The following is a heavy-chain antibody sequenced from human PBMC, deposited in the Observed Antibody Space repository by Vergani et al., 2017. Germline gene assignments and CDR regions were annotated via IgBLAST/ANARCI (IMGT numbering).Heavy chain of an antibody. Sequence: EVQLLESGGGLVQPGGSLRLSCAASGFTFSSYAMSWVRQAPGKGLEWVSYISSSSSYTNYADSVKGRFTISRDNAKNSLYLQMNSLRAGDTAVCYCAGWEGQQLENYYLDYWGQGTLVTVSS. J-gene: IGHJ4*02. CDR2: ISSSSSYT. V-gene: IGHV3-48*04. D-gene: IGHD6-13*01. CDR1: GFTFSSYA. CDR3: AGWEGQQLENYYLDY.